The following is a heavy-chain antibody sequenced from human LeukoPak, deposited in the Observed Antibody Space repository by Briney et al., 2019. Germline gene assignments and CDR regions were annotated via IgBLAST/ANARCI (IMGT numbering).Heavy chain of an antibody. CDR2: IWCDGSNK. V-gene: IGHV3-33*01. CDR1: GFTFSSYG. Sequence: GGSLRLSCAASGFTFSSYGMHWVRQAPGKGLEWVAVIWCDGSNKYYVDSAKGRFTISRDNSKNTLYLQMNSLRAEDTAVYYCARGAYGSGTYHDFDIWGQGTMVTVSS. D-gene: IGHD3-10*01. CDR3: ARGAYGSGTYHDFDI. J-gene: IGHJ3*02.